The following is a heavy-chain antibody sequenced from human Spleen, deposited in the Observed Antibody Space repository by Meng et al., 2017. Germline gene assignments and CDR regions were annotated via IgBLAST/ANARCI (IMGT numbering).Heavy chain of an antibody. CDR3: ARGPTTMAHDFDY. V-gene: IGHV4-34*01. D-gene: IGHD4-11*01. J-gene: IGHJ4*02. CDR1: GGSFSGYY. Sequence: QVQIQQWGAGLLKPSETPSLTCAVYGGSFSGYYWSWIRQPPGKGLEWIGEINHSGSTNYNPSLKSRVTISVDTSKNQFSLKLSSVTAADSAVYYCARGPTTMAHDFDYWGQGTLVTVSS. CDR2: INHSGST.